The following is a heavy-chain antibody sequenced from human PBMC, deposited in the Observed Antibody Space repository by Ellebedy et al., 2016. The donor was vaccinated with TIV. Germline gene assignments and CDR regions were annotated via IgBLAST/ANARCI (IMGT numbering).Heavy chain of an antibody. J-gene: IGHJ4*02. D-gene: IGHD4-17*01. CDR2: ISYNGDT. CDR1: GGSISPYH. Sequence: MPSKTLSLTCSVSGGSISPYHWSWIRQPPGKGLEWIGYISYNGDTNYNPSLKSRATISLDTSKNQFSLRLRYVTAADTAVYYCVRDVYGDYVFDYWGQGTRVNVSS. V-gene: IGHV4-59*01. CDR3: VRDVYGDYVFDY.